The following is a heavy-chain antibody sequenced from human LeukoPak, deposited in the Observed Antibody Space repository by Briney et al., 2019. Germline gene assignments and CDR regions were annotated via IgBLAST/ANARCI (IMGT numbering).Heavy chain of an antibody. CDR2: IYYSGST. Sequence: PSETLSLTCTVSGGSVSSYYWSWIRQPPGKGLEWIGYIYYSGSTNYNPSLKSRVTISVDTSKNQFSLKLSSVTAADTAVYYCASYSGSYSRTRASDYWGQGTLVTVSS. V-gene: IGHV4-59*02. CDR3: ASYSGSYSRTRASDY. D-gene: IGHD1-26*01. J-gene: IGHJ4*02. CDR1: GGSVSSYY.